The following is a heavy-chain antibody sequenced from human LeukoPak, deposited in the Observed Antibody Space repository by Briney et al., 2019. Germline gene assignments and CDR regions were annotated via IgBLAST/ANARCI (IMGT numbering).Heavy chain of an antibody. CDR3: ARESRLFDSGGYSVFAAFDI. J-gene: IGHJ3*02. CDR2: FIPTYGAT. D-gene: IGHD3-22*01. CDR1: GGTLSNSA. Sequence: ASVKVSCKASGGTLSNSAISWVRQAPGQGLEWMGQFIPTYGATNYAHRFEDRVTQTSDESTSTVSMELGSLRSDDTAMYYCARESRLFDSGGYSVFAAFDIWGQGTLVTVSS. V-gene: IGHV1-69*13.